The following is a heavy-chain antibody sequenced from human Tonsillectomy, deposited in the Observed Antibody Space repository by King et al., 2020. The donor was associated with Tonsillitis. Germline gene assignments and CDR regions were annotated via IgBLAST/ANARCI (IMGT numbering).Heavy chain of an antibody. J-gene: IGHJ6*02. CDR2: INPNSGGT. D-gene: IGHD5-12*01. V-gene: IGHV1-2*02. CDR3: ATVPSDIVARGVAASYYYYGMDV. CDR1: GYTFTGYY. Sequence: QLVQSGAEVKKPGASVKVSCKASGYTFTGYYMHWGRQVPGQGLEWMGWINPNSGGTNYAQKFQGRVTMTRDTSITAAYMELSRLRSDDTAVYYCATVPSDIVARGVAASYYYYGMDVWGQGTTVTVSS.